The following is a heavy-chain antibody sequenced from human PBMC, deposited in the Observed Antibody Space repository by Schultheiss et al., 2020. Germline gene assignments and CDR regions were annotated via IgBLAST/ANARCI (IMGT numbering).Heavy chain of an antibody. CDR1: GFTFSSYG. D-gene: IGHD3-22*01. J-gene: IGHJ4*02. CDR2: ISYDGSNK. Sequence: GGSLRLSCAASGFTFSSYGMHWVRQAPGKGLEWVAVISYDGSNKYYADSVKGRFTISRDNSKNTLYLQMNSLRAEDTAVYYCAKDYYYSSGYQDYFDYWGQGTLVTVSS. V-gene: IGHV3-30*18. CDR3: AKDYYYSSGYQDYFDY.